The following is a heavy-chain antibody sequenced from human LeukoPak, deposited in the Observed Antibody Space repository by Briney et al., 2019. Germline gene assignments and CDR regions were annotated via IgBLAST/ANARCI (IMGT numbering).Heavy chain of an antibody. Sequence: SCKASGGTFSSYAMSWVRQAPGKGLEWVSAVSGSGGSTYYADSVKGRFTISRDNSKNTLYLQMNSLRAEDTAVYYCAKGEYCSSTSCYYYYGMDVWGQGTTVTVSS. D-gene: IGHD2-2*01. V-gene: IGHV3-23*01. CDR1: GGTFSSYA. CDR2: VSGSGGST. CDR3: AKGEYCSSTSCYYYYGMDV. J-gene: IGHJ6*02.